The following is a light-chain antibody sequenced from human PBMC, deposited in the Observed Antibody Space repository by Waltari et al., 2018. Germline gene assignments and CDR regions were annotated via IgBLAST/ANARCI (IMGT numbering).Light chain of an antibody. CDR2: DTS. CDR1: HSVSNL. J-gene: IGKJ4*01. Sequence: EIVLTQSPATLSLSPGERATLSCRASHSVSNLLAWYQQRPGQSPGLLIYDTSYRAPGIPGRFSGSGSGADFTLTISGLEPEDFAVYYCQQRYNWPLTFGGGTRVEV. CDR3: QQRYNWPLT. V-gene: IGKV3-11*01.